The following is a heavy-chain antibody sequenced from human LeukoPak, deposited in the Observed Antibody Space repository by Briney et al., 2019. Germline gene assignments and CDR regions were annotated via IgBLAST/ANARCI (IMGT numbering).Heavy chain of an antibody. D-gene: IGHD3-22*01. Sequence: PGGSLRLSCAASEFTFSSYGMHWVRQAPGKGLVWVAVISYDGSNQYYADTVKGRFTISRDNSKNTLYLQMNGLRAEDTAVYYCAKDRLGALYYYDSSGYYRFDYWGQGTLVTVSS. CDR2: ISYDGSNQ. V-gene: IGHV3-30*18. CDR3: AKDRLGALYYYDSSGYYRFDY. CDR1: EFTFSSYG. J-gene: IGHJ4*01.